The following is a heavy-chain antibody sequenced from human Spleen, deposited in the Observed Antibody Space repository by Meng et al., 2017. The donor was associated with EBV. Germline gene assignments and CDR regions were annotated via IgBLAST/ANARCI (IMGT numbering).Heavy chain of an antibody. CDR2: INYAGST. CDR1: GDSMGSGTYY. Sequence: QLQLQGPGPGLVKASEPLSLTCTVSGDSMGSGTYYWGWIRQPPGKALEWIESINYAGSTYYNPSLKSRVRISLDISKNQFSLMLTSVTAADTAVYYCARDPGLEVAGTPYWYFDVWGRGTLVTVSS. J-gene: IGHJ2*01. D-gene: IGHD6-19*01. CDR3: ARDPGLEVAGTPYWYFDV. V-gene: IGHV4-39*07.